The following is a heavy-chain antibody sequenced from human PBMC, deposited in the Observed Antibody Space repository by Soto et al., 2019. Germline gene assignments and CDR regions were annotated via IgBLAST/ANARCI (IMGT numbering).Heavy chain of an antibody. CDR2: IYYSGST. V-gene: IGHV4-59*08. CDR3: ARRYGYYFDY. Sequence: QVQLQESRPGLVKPSETLSLTCTFAGGSISSYYWSWIRQPPGKGLEWIGYIYYSGSTNYNPSLKSRVTISVDTSKNQLSLKLSSVTAADTAVYYCARRYGYYFDYWGQGTLVTVSS. D-gene: IGHD4-17*01. J-gene: IGHJ4*02. CDR1: GGSISSYY.